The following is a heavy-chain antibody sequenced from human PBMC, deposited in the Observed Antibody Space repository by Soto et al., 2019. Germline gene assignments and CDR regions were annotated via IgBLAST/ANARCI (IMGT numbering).Heavy chain of an antibody. J-gene: IGHJ4*02. CDR2: IRSKAKSYAT. CDR3: TRLGIAAAGTDY. Sequence: PGESLKISCAASGFTFSGSAMHWVRQASGKGLEWVGRIRSKAKSYATVYAASVKGRFTISRDDSKNTAYLQMNSLKTEDTAVYYCTRLGIAAAGTDYWGQGTLVTVSS. D-gene: IGHD6-13*01. V-gene: IGHV3-73*01. CDR1: GFTFSGSA.